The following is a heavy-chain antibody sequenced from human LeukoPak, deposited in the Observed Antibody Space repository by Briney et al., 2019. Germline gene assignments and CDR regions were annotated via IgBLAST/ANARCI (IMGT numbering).Heavy chain of an antibody. D-gene: IGHD5-18*01. J-gene: IGHJ4*02. CDR1: GYIFTSYN. V-gene: IGHV1-69*13. CDR2: IIPIFGTA. Sequence: SVKVSCKASGYIFTSYNIYWVRQAPGQGLEWMGGIIPIFGTANYAQKFQGRVTITADESTSTAYMELSSLRSEDTAVYYCAREDTAMVRRGFDYWGQGTLVTVSS. CDR3: AREDTAMVRRGFDY.